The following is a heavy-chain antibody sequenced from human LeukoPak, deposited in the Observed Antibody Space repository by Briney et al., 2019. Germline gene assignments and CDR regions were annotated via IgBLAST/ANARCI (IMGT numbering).Heavy chain of an antibody. J-gene: IGHJ3*02. Sequence: PGGSLRLSCAVSGFTFSSYVMSWVRQAPGKGLEWVSSISSSSSYIYYADSVKGRFTISRDNAKNSLYLQMNSLRAEDTAVYYCASTDAGSSGYTGTFDIWGQGTMVTVSS. D-gene: IGHD3-22*01. V-gene: IGHV3-21*01. CDR3: ASTDAGSSGYTGTFDI. CDR2: ISSSSSYI. CDR1: GFTFSSYV.